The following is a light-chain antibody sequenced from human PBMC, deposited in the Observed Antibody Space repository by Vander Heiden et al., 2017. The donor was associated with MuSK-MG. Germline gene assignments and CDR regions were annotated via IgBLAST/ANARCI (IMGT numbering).Light chain of an antibody. CDR2: NNN. CDR1: SSNIGSNT. V-gene: IGLV1-44*01. Sequence: QSVLTQPPSVSGTPGQRVTIACSGSSSNIGSNTANWYQQLPGTAPKLLIYNNNQRPSGVPDRFSGSKTGTSASLAISGLQSEDEADYYCAAWDATRDGPSFVFGTGTEVTVL. CDR3: AAWDATRDGPSFV. J-gene: IGLJ1*01.